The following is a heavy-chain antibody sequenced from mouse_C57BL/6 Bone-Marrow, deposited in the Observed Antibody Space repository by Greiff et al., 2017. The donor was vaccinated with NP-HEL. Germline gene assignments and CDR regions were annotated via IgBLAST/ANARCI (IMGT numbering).Heavy chain of an antibody. Sequence: VKVVESGPGLVQPSQSLSITCTVSGFSLTSYGVHWVRQSPGKGLEWLGVIWSGGSTDYNAAFISRLSISKDNSKSQVFFKMNSLQADDTAIYYCARPPLYYSNYETMDYWGQGTSVTVSS. CDR1: GFSLTSYG. J-gene: IGHJ4*01. CDR3: ARPPLYYSNYETMDY. CDR2: IWSGGST. V-gene: IGHV2-2*01. D-gene: IGHD2-5*01.